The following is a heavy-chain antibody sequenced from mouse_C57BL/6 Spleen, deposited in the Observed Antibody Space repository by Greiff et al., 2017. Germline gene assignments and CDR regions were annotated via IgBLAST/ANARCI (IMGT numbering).Heavy chain of an antibody. V-gene: IGHV5-9*01. CDR3: ARSYYYGSSYDYAMDY. Sequence: EVQGVESGGGLVKPGGSLKLSCAASGFTFSSYTMSWVRQTPEKGLEWVATISGGGGNTYYPDSVKGRFSISRDNAKNTLYLQMSSLRSEDTALYYCARSYYYGSSYDYAMDYWGQGTSVTVSS. CDR2: ISGGGGNT. D-gene: IGHD1-1*01. CDR1: GFTFSSYT. J-gene: IGHJ4*01.